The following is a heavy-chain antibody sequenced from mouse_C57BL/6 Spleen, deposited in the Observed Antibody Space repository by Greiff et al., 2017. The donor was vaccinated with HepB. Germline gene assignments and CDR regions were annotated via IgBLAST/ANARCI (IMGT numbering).Heavy chain of an antibody. CDR2: ISDGGSYT. Sequence: EVKLMESGGGLVKPGGSLKLSCAASGFTFSSYAMSWVRQTPEKRLEWVATISDGGSYTYYPDNVKGRFTISRDNAKNNLYLQMSHLKSEDTAMYYCAKSYEGFAYWGQGTLVTVSA. V-gene: IGHV5-4*03. CDR3: AKSYEGFAY. CDR1: GFTFSSYA. J-gene: IGHJ3*01. D-gene: IGHD1-1*01.